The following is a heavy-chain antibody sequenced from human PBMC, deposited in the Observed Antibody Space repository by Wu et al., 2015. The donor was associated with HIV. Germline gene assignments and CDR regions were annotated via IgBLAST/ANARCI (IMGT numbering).Heavy chain of an antibody. CDR3: ARVIGYYDSSGRPAPLMMSFDSR. V-gene: IGHV1-2*02. Sequence: QVQLVQSGAEVKKPGASVKVSCKASGYTFTGYYMHWVRQAPGQGLEWMGWINPNSGGTNYAQKFQGRVTMTRDTSISTAYMELSRLRSDDTAVYYCARVIGYYDSSGRPAPLMMSFDSRRGEGT. CDR1: GYTFTGYY. CDR2: INPNSGGT. J-gene: IGHJ3*01. D-gene: IGHD3-22*01.